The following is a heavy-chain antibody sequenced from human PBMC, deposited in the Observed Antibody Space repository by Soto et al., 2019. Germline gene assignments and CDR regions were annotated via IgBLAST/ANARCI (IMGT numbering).Heavy chain of an antibody. Sequence: QVQLVQSGAEVKKPGASVKVSCKASGYTFTSYDINWVRQATGQGLEWMGWMNPNSGNTGYAQKFQGRVTMTRNTSISTAYMELSSLRSEDTAVYYCARAPGYSSSWYPHYYYYDYMDVWGKGTTVTVSS. J-gene: IGHJ6*03. CDR2: MNPNSGNT. D-gene: IGHD6-13*01. CDR1: GYTFTSYD. V-gene: IGHV1-8*01. CDR3: ARAPGYSSSWYPHYYYYDYMDV.